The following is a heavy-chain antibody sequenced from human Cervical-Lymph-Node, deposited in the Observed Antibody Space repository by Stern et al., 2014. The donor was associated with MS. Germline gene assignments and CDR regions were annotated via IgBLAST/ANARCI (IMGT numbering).Heavy chain of an antibody. CDR2: IWYVGSNP. V-gene: IGHV3-33*01. D-gene: IGHD6-13*01. CDR3: ASAYSSSHYYFDY. J-gene: IGHJ4*02. Sequence: DQLVESGGGVVQPGRSLRLSCAASGFSFSRSAMHWVRQAPGKGLEWVALIWYVGSNPYYADSVTGRFTISRDNFKNTLYLQMNSLRAEDTAVYYCASAYSSSHYYFDYWGQGTLVTVSS. CDR1: GFSFSRSA.